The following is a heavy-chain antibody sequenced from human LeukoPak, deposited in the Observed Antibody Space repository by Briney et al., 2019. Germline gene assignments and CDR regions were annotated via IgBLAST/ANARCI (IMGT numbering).Heavy chain of an antibody. CDR1: GGSLSGYY. Sequence: SETLSLTCAVYGGSLSGYYWSWIRQPPGKGLEWIGEINHSGSTNYNPPLKSRVTISVDTSKNQFSLKLSSVTAADTAVYYCARGMGGYDLVDYWGQGTLVTVSS. J-gene: IGHJ4*02. V-gene: IGHV4-34*01. D-gene: IGHD5-12*01. CDR2: INHSGST. CDR3: ARGMGGYDLVDY.